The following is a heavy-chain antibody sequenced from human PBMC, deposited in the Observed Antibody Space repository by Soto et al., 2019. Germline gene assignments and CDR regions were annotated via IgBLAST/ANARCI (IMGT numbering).Heavy chain of an antibody. CDR1: GFTFSSYA. Sequence: GGSLRLSCAASGFTFSSYAMHWVRQAPGKGLEYVSAISSNGGSTYYANSVKGRFTISRDNSKNTLYLQMGSLRAEDMAVYYCARALGSSIAARHNWFDPWGQGTLVTVSS. V-gene: IGHV3-64*01. J-gene: IGHJ5*02. CDR2: ISSNGGST. CDR3: ARALGSSIAARHNWFDP. D-gene: IGHD6-6*01.